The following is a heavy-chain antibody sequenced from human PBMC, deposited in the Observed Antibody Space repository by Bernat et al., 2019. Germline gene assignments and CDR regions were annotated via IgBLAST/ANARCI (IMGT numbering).Heavy chain of an antibody. CDR3: ARDGRAYSSAWVYYYYYSMDV. V-gene: IGHV3-30*01. J-gene: IGHJ6*03. Sequence: QVQLVESGGGVVQPGRSLRLSCAASGFTFSNSALHWVRQAPGKGLEWVAVVSYDGSHKYYPDSVKGRFTISRDNSKNTLYLQMDSLRPEDTAVYYCARDGRAYSSAWVYYYYYSMDVWGKGTTVTVSS. CDR1: GFTFSNSA. D-gene: IGHD6-19*01. CDR2: VSYDGSHK.